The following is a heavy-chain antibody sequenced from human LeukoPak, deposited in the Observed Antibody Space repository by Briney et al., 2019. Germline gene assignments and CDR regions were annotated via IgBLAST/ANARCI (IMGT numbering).Heavy chain of an antibody. CDR3: AREGWFGELSSDDY. CDR1: GFTFSSYA. D-gene: IGHD3-10*01. V-gene: IGHV3-23*01. CDR2: ISGSGGST. Sequence: QTGGSLRLSCAASGFTFSSYAMSWVRQAPGKGLEWVSAISGSGGSTYYADSVKGRFTISRDNAKNSLYLQMNSLRAEDTAVYYCAREGWFGELSSDDYWGQGTLVTVSS. J-gene: IGHJ4*02.